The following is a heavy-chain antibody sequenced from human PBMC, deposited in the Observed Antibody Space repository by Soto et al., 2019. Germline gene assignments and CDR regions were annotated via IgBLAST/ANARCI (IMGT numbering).Heavy chain of an antibody. J-gene: IGHJ5*02. V-gene: IGHV3-66*01. CDR3: ARGVPNWFDP. CDR2: LYGGGST. Sequence: GGSLRLSCAASGFTVSSNYMSWVRQAPGKGLEWVSVLYGGGSTYYADSVKDRFTISRDNSKNTLYLQMNSLRAEDTAIYYCARGVPNWFDPWGQGTLVTVSS. CDR1: GFTVSSNY.